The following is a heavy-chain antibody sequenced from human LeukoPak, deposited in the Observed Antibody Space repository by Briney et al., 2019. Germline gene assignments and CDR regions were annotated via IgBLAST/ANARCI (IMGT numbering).Heavy chain of an antibody. CDR1: GGSISSGSYY. CDR2: IYTSGST. V-gene: IGHV4-61*02. J-gene: IGHJ4*02. CDR3: ARDQKGPFDY. Sequence: PSETLSLTCTVSGGSISSGSYYWSWIRQPAGKGLEWIGRIYTSGSTNYNPSLKSRVTISVDTSKNQFSLKLSSVTAADTAVYYCARDQKGPFDYWGQGTLVTVSS.